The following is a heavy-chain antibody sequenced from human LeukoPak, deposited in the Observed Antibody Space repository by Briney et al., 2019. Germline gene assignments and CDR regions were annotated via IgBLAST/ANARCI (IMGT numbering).Heavy chain of an antibody. CDR2: IIPIFGTA. J-gene: IGHJ4*02. CDR1: GGTFSSYA. CDR3: ARDPGSLYFDY. V-gene: IGHV1-69*05. Sequence: SVKVSCKAFGGTFSSYAISGVRQAPGQGLEWMGRIIPIFGTANYAQKFQGRVTINTDESTSTAYMELSSLRSEDTAVYYCARDPGSLYFDYWGQGTLVTVSS.